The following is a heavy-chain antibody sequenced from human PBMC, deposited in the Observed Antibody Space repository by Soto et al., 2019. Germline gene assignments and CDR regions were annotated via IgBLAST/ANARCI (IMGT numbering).Heavy chain of an antibody. J-gene: IGHJ6*02. Sequence: QVQLQESGPGLVKPSQTLSLTCTVSGGSISSGGYYWSWIRQYPGKGLEWIGYIYYSGSTYYNPSXNXRFXISVDTSKKQFSLKLSSVTAADTAVYYCARDEETAGLGIDVWGQGTTVTVSS. CDR1: GGSISSGGYY. CDR3: ARDEETAGLGIDV. CDR2: IYYSGST. V-gene: IGHV4-31*03.